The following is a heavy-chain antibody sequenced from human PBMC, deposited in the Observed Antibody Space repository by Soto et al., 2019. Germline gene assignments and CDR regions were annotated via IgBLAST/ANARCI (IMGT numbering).Heavy chain of an antibody. CDR2: IYHSGST. CDR3: ARGGVVSNYYYYYGMDV. J-gene: IGHJ6*02. CDR1: GGSISSGGYS. D-gene: IGHD3-3*01. Sequence: QLQLQESGSGLVKPSQTLSLTCAVSGGSISSGGYSWSWIRQPPGKGLEWIGFIYHSGSTYYNPSLKSRVTISVDRSKNQFSLKLSSVTAADTAMYYCARGGVVSNYYYYYGMDVWGQGTTVTVSS. V-gene: IGHV4-30-2*01.